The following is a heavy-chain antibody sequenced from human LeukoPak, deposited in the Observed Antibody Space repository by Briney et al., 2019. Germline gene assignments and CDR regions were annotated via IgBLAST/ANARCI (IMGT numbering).Heavy chain of an antibody. Sequence: ASVTASCTASGYTFTSYDINWVRQATGQGLEWMGWMNPNSGNTGYAQKFQGRVTMTRNTSISTAYMELSSLRSEDTAVYYCARFRRTRFGELFDWFDPWGQGTLVTVSS. V-gene: IGHV1-8*01. J-gene: IGHJ5*02. D-gene: IGHD3-10*01. CDR3: ARFRRTRFGELFDWFDP. CDR2: MNPNSGNT. CDR1: GYTFTSYD.